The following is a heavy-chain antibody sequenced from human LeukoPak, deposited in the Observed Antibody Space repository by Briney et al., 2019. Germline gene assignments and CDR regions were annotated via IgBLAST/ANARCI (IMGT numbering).Heavy chain of an antibody. J-gene: IGHJ4*02. CDR2: ISGSGGST. V-gene: IGHV3-23*01. D-gene: IGHD6-19*01. CDR3: AKLYSSGINAFDY. CDR1: GFIFSSYA. Sequence: GGSLRLSCAASGFIFSSYAMSWVRQAPGKGLEWVSAISGSGGSTYYADSVKGRFTISRDNSKNTLYLQMNSLRAEDTAVYYCAKLYSSGINAFDYWGQGTLVTVSS.